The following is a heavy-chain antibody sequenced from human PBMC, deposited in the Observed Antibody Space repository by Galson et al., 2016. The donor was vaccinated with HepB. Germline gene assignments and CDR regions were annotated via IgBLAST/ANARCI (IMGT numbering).Heavy chain of an antibody. CDR2: LFSDDEK. CDR1: GFSLINARMG. CDR3: ARPGYGSTWGTFDI. V-gene: IGHV2-26*01. D-gene: IGHD6-13*01. J-gene: IGHJ3*02. Sequence: PALVKPTQTLTLTCTVSGFSLINARMGVSWIRQPPGKALEWLAHLFSDDEKSYSTSLKSRLTISKDTSKSQVVLTMTNMDPVDTATYYCARPGYGSTWGTFDIWGQGTMVTVSS.